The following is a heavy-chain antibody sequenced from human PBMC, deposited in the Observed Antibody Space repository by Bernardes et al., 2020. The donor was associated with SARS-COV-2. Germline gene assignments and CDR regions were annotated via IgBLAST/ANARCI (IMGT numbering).Heavy chain of an antibody. CDR1: GFGFSNAW. Sequence: GGSLRLSCATSGFGFSNAWLSWVRQAPGKGLEWVGRIKSKTDGGTTDYAEPVKGRFTISRDDSENTLHLQMNSLKTEDTAVYYCTTGKYYYDNSVDYWGQGTLVTVSS. D-gene: IGHD3-22*01. V-gene: IGHV3-15*01. CDR2: IKSKTDGGTT. J-gene: IGHJ4*02. CDR3: TTGKYYYDNSVDY.